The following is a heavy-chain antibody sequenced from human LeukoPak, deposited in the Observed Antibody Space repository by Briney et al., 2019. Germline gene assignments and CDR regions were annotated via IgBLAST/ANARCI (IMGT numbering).Heavy chain of an antibody. J-gene: IGHJ6*03. D-gene: IGHD6-13*01. CDR2: INHSGST. CDR1: GGSFSGYY. V-gene: IGHV4-34*01. CDR3: ARTMGQQLAHYYYYYMDV. Sequence: SETLSLTCAVYGGSFSGYYWSWIRQPPGKGLEWIGEINHSGSTNYNPSLKSRVTISVDTSKNQFSLKLSSVTAADTAVYYCARTMGQQLAHYYYYYMDVWGKGTTVTVSS.